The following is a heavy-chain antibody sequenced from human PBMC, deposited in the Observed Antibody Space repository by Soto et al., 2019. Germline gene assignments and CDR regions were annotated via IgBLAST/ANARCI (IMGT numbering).Heavy chain of an antibody. V-gene: IGHV4-59*01. CDR2: IYYSGST. J-gene: IGHJ6*02. CDR3: ARNGDYVDYYYYGMDV. CDR1: GGSISSYY. Sequence: SETLSLTCTVSGGSISSYYWSWIRQPPGKGLEWIGYIYYSGSTNYNPSLKSRVTISVDTSKNQFSLKLSSVTAADTAVYYCARNGDYVDYYYYGMDVWGQGTTVTVSS. D-gene: IGHD4-17*01.